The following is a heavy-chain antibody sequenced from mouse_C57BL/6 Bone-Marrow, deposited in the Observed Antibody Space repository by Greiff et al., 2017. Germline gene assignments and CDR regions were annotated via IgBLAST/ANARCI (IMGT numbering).Heavy chain of an antibody. V-gene: IGHV5-12*01. J-gene: IGHJ3*01. Sequence: DVKLVESGGGLVQPGGSLLLSCAASGFTFRDHYMYLVRQTPENTLAWVAYISNGVGLTYSPVTGQGRFSLSSDNAKTTLYLQMGRLKSEETAMYYCARGGIYYGYDGGFAYWGQGTLVTVSA. CDR2: ISNGVGLT. CDR3: ARGGIYYGYDGGFAY. D-gene: IGHD2-2*01. CDR1: GFTFRDHY.